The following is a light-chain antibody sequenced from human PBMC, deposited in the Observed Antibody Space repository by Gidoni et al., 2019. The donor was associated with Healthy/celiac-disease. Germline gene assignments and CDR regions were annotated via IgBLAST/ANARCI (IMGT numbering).Light chain of an antibody. J-gene: IGKJ4*01. CDR1: QSVSSN. CDR2: GAS. CDR3: QQYNNWPPLT. V-gene: IGKV3-15*01. Sequence: EIVMTQSPATLSVSPGESATLPCSASQSVSSNLAWYQQKPGQAPRLLIYGASTRATGIPARFSGGGSGTEYTLTISSRQSEDFAVYYCQQYNNWPPLTFGGXTKVEIK.